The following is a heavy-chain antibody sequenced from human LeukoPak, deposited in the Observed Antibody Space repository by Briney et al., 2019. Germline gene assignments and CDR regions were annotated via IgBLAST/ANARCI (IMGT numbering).Heavy chain of an antibody. CDR2: ISSSSSYT. V-gene: IGHV3-11*05. J-gene: IGHJ5*02. Sequence: GRSLRLSCTASGFTFADYAMSWFRQAPGKGLEWVSYISSSSSYTNYADSVKGRFTISRDNAKNSLYLQMNGLRAEDTAVYYCARVLRAIVVVVAATGWFDPWGQGTLVTVSS. CDR1: GFTFADYA. D-gene: IGHD2-15*01. CDR3: ARVLRAIVVVVAATGWFDP.